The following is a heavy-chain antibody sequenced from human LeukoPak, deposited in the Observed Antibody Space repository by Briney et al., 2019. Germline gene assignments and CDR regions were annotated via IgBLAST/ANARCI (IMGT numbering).Heavy chain of an antibody. CDR1: GGSISSYY. CDR2: IYSGGST. J-gene: IGHJ5*02. D-gene: IGHD2-2*01. V-gene: IGHV4-4*07. CDR3: ARGYSSPTTSYVRWLDP. Sequence: PSETLSLTCTVSGGSISSYYWSWIRQPAGKGLEWIGRIYSGGSTNYNPSLKSRVTMSVDTSKNQFSLKLRSVTAADTAVYYCARGYSSPTTSYVRWLDPWGQGTLVTVSS.